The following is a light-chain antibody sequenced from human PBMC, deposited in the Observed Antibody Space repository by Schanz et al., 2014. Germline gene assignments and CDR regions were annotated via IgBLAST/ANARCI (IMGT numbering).Light chain of an antibody. J-gene: IGLJ2*01. V-gene: IGLV2-14*03. Sequence: QSALTQPASVSGSPGQSITISCTGTSSDVGGYNYVTWYQQYPGKAPKVIIYDVTYRPSGVSHRFSGSKSGNTASLTISGLLAEDEADYYCSSYTSSSTLEGVVFGGGTKLTVL. CDR3: SSYTSSSTLEGVV. CDR2: DVT. CDR1: SSDVGGYNY.